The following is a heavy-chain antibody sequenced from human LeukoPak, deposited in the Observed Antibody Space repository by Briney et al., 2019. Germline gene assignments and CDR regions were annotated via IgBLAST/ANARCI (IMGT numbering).Heavy chain of an antibody. CDR1: GYTFTGYY. J-gene: IGHJ4*02. Sequence: GASVKVSCKASGYTFTGYYMHWVRQAPGQGLEWMGRINPNSGGTNYAQKFQGRVTMTRDTSISTAYMELSRLRSDDTAVYYCARDKDYVWGCYRRYYFDYWGQGTLVTVSS. D-gene: IGHD3-16*02. CDR3: ARDKDYVWGCYRRYYFDY. CDR2: INPNSGGT. V-gene: IGHV1-2*06.